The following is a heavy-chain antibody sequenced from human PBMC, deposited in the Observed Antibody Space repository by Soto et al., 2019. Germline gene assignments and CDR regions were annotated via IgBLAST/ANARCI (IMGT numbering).Heavy chain of an antibody. V-gene: IGHV3-30*18. Sequence: VQLVESGGGVVQPGRSLRLSCAASGFTFSDYAMHWFRQAPGKGLGWVAVVSHDGRNTHYADSVKGRFTISRDSSKNTVSLEMTSLRAEDTAVYYCAKGGRRWLVTSDFNYWGQGALVTVSS. D-gene: IGHD6-19*01. J-gene: IGHJ4*02. CDR1: GFTFSDYA. CDR2: VSHDGRNT. CDR3: AKGGRRWLVTSDFNY.